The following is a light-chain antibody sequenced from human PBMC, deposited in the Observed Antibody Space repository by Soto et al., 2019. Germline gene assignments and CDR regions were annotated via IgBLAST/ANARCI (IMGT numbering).Light chain of an antibody. CDR2: GAS. CDR1: QSVRSN. CDR3: QQRSNWPPGIT. Sequence: EILMTQSPATLSVSPGDRVTLSCRASQSVRSNSAWYQQKPGQAPRLLIYGASTRATGIPARFSGSGYETEFTLTISSLQSEDFAVYYCQQRSNWPPGITFGQGTRLEI. J-gene: IGKJ5*01. V-gene: IGKV3-15*01.